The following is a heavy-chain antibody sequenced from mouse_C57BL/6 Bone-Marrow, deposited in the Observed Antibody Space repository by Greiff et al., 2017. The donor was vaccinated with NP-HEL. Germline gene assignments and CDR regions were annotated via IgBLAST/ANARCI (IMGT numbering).Heavy chain of an antibody. D-gene: IGHD1-1*01. CDR3: ARRTVGYFDF. Sequence: VQLQQSGAELVRPGTSVKVSCKASGYAFTNYLIEWVKQRPGQGLEWIGVINPGSGGTNYNEKFKGKATLTVDKSSSTAYMQLSSLTSEDAADYCCARRTVGYFDFWGTGTPVTVSA. V-gene: IGHV1-54*01. J-gene: IGHJ1*03. CDR2: INPGSGGT. CDR1: GYAFTNYL.